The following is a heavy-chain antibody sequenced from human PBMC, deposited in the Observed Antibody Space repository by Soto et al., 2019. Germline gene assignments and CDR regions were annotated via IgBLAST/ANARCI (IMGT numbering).Heavy chain of an antibody. V-gene: IGHV1-18*01. CDR2: INVYNGNT. Sequence: QVQLVQSGGEVKKPGASVKVSCKASGYTFTNYGISWVRQAPGQGLEWMGWINVYNGNTKYAQKVQGRVTMTTDTSTRTAYMERRSLRSDDTAVYYCARGVGSGSYYNQYSWFDPWGQGTLVTVSS. J-gene: IGHJ5*02. CDR3: ARGVGSGSYYNQYSWFDP. D-gene: IGHD3-10*01. CDR1: GYTFTNYG.